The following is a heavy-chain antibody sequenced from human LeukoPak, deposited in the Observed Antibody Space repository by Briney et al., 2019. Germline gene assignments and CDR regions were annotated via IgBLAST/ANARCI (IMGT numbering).Heavy chain of an antibody. V-gene: IGHV3-74*01. D-gene: IGHD6-19*01. CDR3: ARETVADFDY. CDR1: GFTFSSYW. CDR2: INSDGSST. J-gene: IGHJ4*02. Sequence: HAGGSLRLSCAASGFTFSSYWMHCVRQAPGKRLVWVSRINSDGSSTSYADSVKGRFTISRDNAKNTLYLQMNSLRAEDTAVYYCARETVADFDYWGQGTLVTVSS.